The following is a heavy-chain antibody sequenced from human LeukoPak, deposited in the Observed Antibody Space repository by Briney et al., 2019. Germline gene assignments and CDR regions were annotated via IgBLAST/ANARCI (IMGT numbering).Heavy chain of an antibody. J-gene: IGHJ2*01. V-gene: IGHV3-21*01. D-gene: IGHD4-23*01. CDR2: ISSSSSYI. CDR1: GFTFSSYW. Sequence: GGSLRLSCAASGFTFSSYWMHWVRQAPGKGLEWVSSISSSSSYIYYADSVKGRFTISRDNAKNSLYLQMNSLRAEDTAVYYCARDHGVRWPFWYFDLWGRGTLVTVSS. CDR3: ARDHGVRWPFWYFDL.